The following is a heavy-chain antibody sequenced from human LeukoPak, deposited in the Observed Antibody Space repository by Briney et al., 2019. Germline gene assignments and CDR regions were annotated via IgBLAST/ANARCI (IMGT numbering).Heavy chain of an antibody. Sequence: SETLSLTCTVSGGSISSYYWTWIRQPPGKGLEWIGNIYYSGSTNYNPSLKSRVTISVDTSKTQFSLNLSSVTAADTAVYCCARIEYYYGSGSYSIVYNWFDPWGQGTLVTVSS. CDR2: IYYSGST. D-gene: IGHD3-10*01. J-gene: IGHJ5*02. CDR3: ARIEYYYGSGSYSIVYNWFDP. CDR1: GGSISSYY. V-gene: IGHV4-59*12.